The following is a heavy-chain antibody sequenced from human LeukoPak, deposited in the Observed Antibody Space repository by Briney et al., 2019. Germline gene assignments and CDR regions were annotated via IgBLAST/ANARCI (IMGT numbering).Heavy chain of an antibody. CDR3: ARPVDDYYDSSGPFDY. Sequence: GGSLRLSCAASGFTFSSYAMHWVRQAPGKGLEWVAVISYDGSNKYYADSVKGRFTISRDNSKNMLYLQMNSLRAEDTAVYYCARPVDDYYDSSGPFDYWGQGTLVTVSS. CDR1: GFTFSSYA. V-gene: IGHV3-30-3*01. D-gene: IGHD3-22*01. J-gene: IGHJ4*02. CDR2: ISYDGSNK.